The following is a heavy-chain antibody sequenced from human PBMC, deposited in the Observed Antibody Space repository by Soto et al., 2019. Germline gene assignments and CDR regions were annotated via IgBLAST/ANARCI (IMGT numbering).Heavy chain of an antibody. J-gene: IGHJ5*02. D-gene: IGHD6-13*01. Sequence: QVQLQQWGAGLLKPSETLFLTCAVYGGSFSGYYWSWIRQPPGKGLEWIGEINHSGSTNYNPSLKSRVTSSVDTSKNQCSLKLSSVTAADTAVYYCARGAAAAGTNCFDPWGQGTLVTVSS. CDR2: INHSGST. V-gene: IGHV4-34*01. CDR1: GGSFSGYY. CDR3: ARGAAAAGTNCFDP.